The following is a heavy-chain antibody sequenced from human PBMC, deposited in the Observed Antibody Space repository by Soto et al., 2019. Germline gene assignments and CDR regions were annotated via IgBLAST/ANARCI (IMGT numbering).Heavy chain of an antibody. CDR2: IYYSGST. V-gene: IGHV4-59*01. CDR1: GGSISIYY. D-gene: IGHD6-19*01. J-gene: IGHJ6*02. Sequence: PSESLSLTCTAPGGSISIYYWTWIRQPPGKGLEWIGYIYYSGSTNYNPSLKSRVTISVDTSKNQFSLKLSSVTAADTAVYYCAREPRPAGSHYYYYGMDVWGQGTAVTVSS. CDR3: AREPRPAGSHYYYYGMDV.